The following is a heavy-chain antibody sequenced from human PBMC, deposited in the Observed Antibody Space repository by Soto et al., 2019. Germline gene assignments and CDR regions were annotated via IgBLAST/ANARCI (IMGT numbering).Heavy chain of an antibody. CDR1: GYSFTSYW. CDR3: ARSLRIAAADSGMDV. V-gene: IGHV5-10-1*04. CDR2: IDPSDSYT. Sequence: PAESLKISCKGSGYSFTSYWISWVRQMPGKGLEWMGRIDPSDSYTNYSPSFQGQVTISADKSISTACLQWSSLKASDTAMYYCARSLRIAAADSGMDVWGQGTTVTVSS. J-gene: IGHJ6*02. D-gene: IGHD6-13*01.